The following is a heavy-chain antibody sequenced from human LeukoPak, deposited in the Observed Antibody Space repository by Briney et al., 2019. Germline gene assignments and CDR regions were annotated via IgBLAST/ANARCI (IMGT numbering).Heavy chain of an antibody. Sequence: PGGSLRLSCAASGFTFSSYAMHWVRQAPGKGLEWVAVISYDGSNKYYADSVKGRFTISRDNSKNTLYLQMNSLRAEDTAVYYCARVGDSSGYYPDDAFDIWGQGTMVTVSS. CDR2: ISYDGSNK. CDR1: GFTFSSYA. CDR3: ARVGDSSGYYPDDAFDI. V-gene: IGHV3-30-3*01. J-gene: IGHJ3*02. D-gene: IGHD3-22*01.